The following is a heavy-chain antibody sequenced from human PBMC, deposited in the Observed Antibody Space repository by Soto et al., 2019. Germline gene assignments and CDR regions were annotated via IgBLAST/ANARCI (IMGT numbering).Heavy chain of an antibody. Sequence: QVQLVQSGAEVKKPGASVKVSCKASGYTFTSYGISWVRQAPGQGLEWMGWISAYNGNTNYAQKLQGRVTMTTDTSTSTTYMELRSLGSDDTAVYYCARDRDYGGWPEHAFDIWGQGTMVTVSS. CDR3: ARDRDYGGWPEHAFDI. CDR2: ISAYNGNT. CDR1: GYTFTSYG. D-gene: IGHD3-16*01. J-gene: IGHJ3*02. V-gene: IGHV1-18*01.